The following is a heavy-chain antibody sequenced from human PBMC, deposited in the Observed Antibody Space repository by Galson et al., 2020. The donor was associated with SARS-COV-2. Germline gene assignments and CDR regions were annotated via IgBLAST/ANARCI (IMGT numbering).Heavy chain of an antibody. CDR1: AASISSAGYY. Sequence: SETLSLTCTVSAASISSAGYYWSWIRQPPGKGLEWIGYIRYDDIAYYNPSLKSRVIISINTSKNQFSLKLTSVTAADTAMYYCARDNSGYALLDYWGQGTPVTVSS. CDR3: ARDNSGYALLDY. V-gene: IGHV4-30-4*01. J-gene: IGHJ4*02. CDR2: IRYDDIA. D-gene: IGHD5-12*01.